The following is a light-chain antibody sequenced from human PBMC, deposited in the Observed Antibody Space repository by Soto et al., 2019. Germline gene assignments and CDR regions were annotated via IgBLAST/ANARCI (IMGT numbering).Light chain of an antibody. CDR1: SSDVGGYNY. CDR2: EVS. Sequence: QSVLTQPASVSGSPGQSITISCTGTSSDVGGYNYVSWYQQHPGKAPKLMIYEVSNRPSGVSNRFSGSKSGNTASLTISGLQDEEQAASYCCSYAGDKTYVFGSGTKVTV. J-gene: IGLJ1*01. CDR3: CSYAGDKTYV. V-gene: IGLV2-14*01.